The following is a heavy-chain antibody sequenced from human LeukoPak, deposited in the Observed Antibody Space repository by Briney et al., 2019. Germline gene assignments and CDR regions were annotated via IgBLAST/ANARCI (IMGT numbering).Heavy chain of an antibody. Sequence: SQTLSLTCTVSGGSISSGSYYWSWIRQPAGKGLEWIGRIYTSGSTNYNPSLKSRVTISVDTSKNQFSLKLSSVTAADTAVYYCASMTSSLIAFCFDYWGQGTLVTVSS. J-gene: IGHJ4*02. V-gene: IGHV4-61*02. D-gene: IGHD6-13*01. CDR1: GGSISSGSYY. CDR3: ASMTSSLIAFCFDY. CDR2: IYTSGST.